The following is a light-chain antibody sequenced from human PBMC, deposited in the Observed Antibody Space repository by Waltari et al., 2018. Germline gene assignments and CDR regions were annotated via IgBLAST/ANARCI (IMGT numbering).Light chain of an antibody. J-gene: IGLJ3*02. V-gene: IGLV4-69*01. CDR2: VNSDGTH. Sequence: QLVLTQSPSASASLGASVKLTCTLSSGHSSNVIAWLQQQPAKGPRFLLKVNSDGTHSKGDEIPDCFSGSSSGAERYLTISSLQSEDEADYYCQTGGHGTWVFGGGTKLTVL. CDR1: SGHSSNV. CDR3: QTGGHGTWV.